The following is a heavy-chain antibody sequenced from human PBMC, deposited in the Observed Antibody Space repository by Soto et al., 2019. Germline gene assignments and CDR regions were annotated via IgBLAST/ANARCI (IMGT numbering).Heavy chain of an antibody. Sequence: QVQLVESGGGVVQPGRSLRLSCAASGFTFSSYAMHWVRQAPGKGLEWVAVISYDGSNKYYADSVKGRFTISRDNSKNTLYLQMNSLRAEDTAVYYCARDGSMWIQLSLRGRYYYYGMDVWGQGTTVTVSS. CDR1: GFTFSSYA. D-gene: IGHD5-18*01. J-gene: IGHJ6*02. CDR3: ARDGSMWIQLSLRGRYYYYGMDV. CDR2: ISYDGSNK. V-gene: IGHV3-30-3*01.